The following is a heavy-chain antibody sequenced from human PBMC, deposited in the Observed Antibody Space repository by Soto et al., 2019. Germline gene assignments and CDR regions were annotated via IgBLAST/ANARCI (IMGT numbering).Heavy chain of an antibody. J-gene: IGHJ5*02. V-gene: IGHV4-59*01. CDR2: IYYSGST. CDR3: ARVLFGRGNWFDP. Sequence: SETLSLTCTVPGDSISSYYWSWIRQPPGKGLEWIGYIYYSGSTNYNPSLKSRVTISVDTSKNQFSLKLSSVTAADTAVYYCARVLFGRGNWFDPWGQGTLVTVSS. CDR1: GDSISSYY. D-gene: IGHD3-3*01.